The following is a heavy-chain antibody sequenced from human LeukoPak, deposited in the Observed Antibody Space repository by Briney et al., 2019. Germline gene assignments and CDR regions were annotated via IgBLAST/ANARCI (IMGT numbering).Heavy chain of an antibody. CDR1: RFTFNTYS. CDR3: ARVGGYSYGADY. J-gene: IGHJ4*02. Sequence: GGSLRLSCAASRFTFNTYSINWVRQAPGKGLEWVSSISSSSSYIYYADSVKGRFTISRDNAKNSLSLQMNSLRAEDTAVYYCARVGGYSYGADYWGQGTLVTVSS. V-gene: IGHV3-21*01. CDR2: ISSSSSYI. D-gene: IGHD5-18*01.